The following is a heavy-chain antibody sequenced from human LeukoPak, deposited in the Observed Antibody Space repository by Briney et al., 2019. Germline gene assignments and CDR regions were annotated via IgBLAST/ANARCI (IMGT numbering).Heavy chain of an antibody. CDR3: ARSQAGTYSSGWYPAY. J-gene: IGHJ4*02. D-gene: IGHD6-19*01. V-gene: IGHV4-39*07. CDR2: IYYSGST. Sequence: SETLSLTCTVSGGSISSSSYYWGWIRQPPGKGLEWIGSIYYSGSTYYNPSLKSRVTISVDTSKNQFSLKLSSVTAADTAVYYCARSQAGTYSSGWYPAYWGQGTLVTVSS. CDR1: GGSISSSSYY.